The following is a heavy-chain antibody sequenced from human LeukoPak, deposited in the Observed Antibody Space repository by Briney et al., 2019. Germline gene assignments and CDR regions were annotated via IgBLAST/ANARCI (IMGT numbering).Heavy chain of an antibody. CDR2: IYYSGST. Sequence: SETLSLTCTVSGGSISSSSYYWGWIRQPPGKGLEWIGSIYYSGSTYYNPSLKSRVTISVDTSKNQFSLKLSSVTAADTAVYYCARGQRPYYYGSGSYSSLGWFDPWGQGTLVTVSS. J-gene: IGHJ5*02. D-gene: IGHD3-10*01. CDR3: ARGQRPYYYGSGSYSSLGWFDP. CDR1: GGSISSSSYY. V-gene: IGHV4-39*07.